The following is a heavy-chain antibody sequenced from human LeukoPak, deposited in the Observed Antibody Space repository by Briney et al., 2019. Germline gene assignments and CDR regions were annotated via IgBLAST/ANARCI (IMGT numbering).Heavy chain of an antibody. V-gene: IGHV3-33*01. Sequence: PGGSLRLSCAASGFTFSNYDIHWVRQAPGRGLEWVALIWYDGSNKYYADSVKGRFTISRGNSKNTVSLQMNSLRADDTAVYYCARAGLGAAADVWGRGTLVTVSS. CDR1: GFTFSNYD. D-gene: IGHD6-13*01. J-gene: IGHJ1*01. CDR2: IWYDGSNK. CDR3: ARAGLGAAADV.